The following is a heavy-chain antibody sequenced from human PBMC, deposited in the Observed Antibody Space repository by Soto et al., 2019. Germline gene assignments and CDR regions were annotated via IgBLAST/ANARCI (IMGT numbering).Heavy chain of an antibody. CDR1: GYTFTGYY. J-gene: IGHJ6*02. CDR2: INPNSGGT. V-gene: IGHV1-2*04. Sequence: QVQLVQSGAEVKKPGASVKVSCKASGYTFTGYYMYWVRQAPGQGLEWMGWINPNSGGTNYAQKFQGWVTMTRDTSISTAYMELSRLRSDDTAVYYCARDRSIAARPFYYYGMDVWGQGTTVTVSS. D-gene: IGHD6-6*01. CDR3: ARDRSIAARPFYYYGMDV.